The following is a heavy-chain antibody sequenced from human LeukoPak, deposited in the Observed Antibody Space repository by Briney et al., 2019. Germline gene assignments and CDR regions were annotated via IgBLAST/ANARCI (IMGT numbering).Heavy chain of an antibody. CDR2: INHSGST. CDR3: ARDRTGG. Sequence: SVTLSLTCAVYGGSFSGYYWSWIRQPPGKGLEWIGEINHSGSTNYNPSLKSRVTISVDTSKNQFSLKLSSVTAADTAVYYCARDRTGGWGQGTLVTVSS. J-gene: IGHJ4*02. D-gene: IGHD1-26*01. CDR1: GGSFSGYY. V-gene: IGHV4-34*01.